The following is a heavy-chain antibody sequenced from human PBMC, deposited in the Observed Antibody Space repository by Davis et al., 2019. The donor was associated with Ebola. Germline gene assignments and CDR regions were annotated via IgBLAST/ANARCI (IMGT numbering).Heavy chain of an antibody. J-gene: IGHJ4*02. CDR3: AKDLVWGQDYFDY. CDR2: IRYDGSNK. V-gene: IGHV3-30*02. D-gene: IGHD3-16*01. CDR1: GFTFSSYG. Sequence: GESLKISCAASGFTFSSYGMHWVRQAPGKGLEWVAFIRYDGSNKYYADSVKGRFTISRDNSKNTLYLQMNSLRAEDTAVYYCAKDLVWGQDYFDYWGQGTLVTVSS.